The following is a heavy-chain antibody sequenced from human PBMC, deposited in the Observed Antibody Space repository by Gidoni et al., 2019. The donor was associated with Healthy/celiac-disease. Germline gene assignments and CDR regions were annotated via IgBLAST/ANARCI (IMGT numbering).Heavy chain of an antibody. J-gene: IGHJ4*02. V-gene: IGHV3-30-3*01. CDR3: ARDRSRFLEWLFGYYFDY. D-gene: IGHD3-3*01. Sequence: QVQLVESGGGVVQPGRSLRLSCAASGFTFSSYAMHWVRQAPGKGLEWVAVISYDGSNKYYADSVKGRFTISRDNSKNTLYLQMNSLRAEDTAVYYCARDRSRFLEWLFGYYFDYWGQGTLVTVSS. CDR1: GFTFSSYA. CDR2: ISYDGSNK.